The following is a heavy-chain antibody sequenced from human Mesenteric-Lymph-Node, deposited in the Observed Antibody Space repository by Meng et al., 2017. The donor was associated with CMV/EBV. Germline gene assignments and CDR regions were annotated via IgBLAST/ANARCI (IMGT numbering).Heavy chain of an antibody. J-gene: IGHJ4*02. CDR1: GFTFSSYS. CDR2: ISSSSSYI. Sequence: SLRLSCAASGFTFSSYSMNWVRQAPGKGLEWVSSISSSSSYIYYAGSVKGRFTISRDNAKNSLYLQMNSLRAEDTAVYYCAREVELDYWGQGTLVTVSS. D-gene: IGHD5-24*01. V-gene: IGHV3-21*01. CDR3: AREVELDY.